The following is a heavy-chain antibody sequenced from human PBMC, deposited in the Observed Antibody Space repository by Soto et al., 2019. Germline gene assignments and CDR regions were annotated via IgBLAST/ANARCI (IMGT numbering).Heavy chain of an antibody. Sequence: GGSLSLSCAASGFTFSNYGMHWVRQAPGKGLEWVAIISFDGNNKYYSDSVKGRFTISRDNSKNMVFLQMNSLRPEDTAVYYCVKPKEHFYDSSPGETWGQGTPVTVSS. D-gene: IGHD3-22*01. J-gene: IGHJ5*02. V-gene: IGHV3-30*18. CDR3: VKPKEHFYDSSPGET. CDR1: GFTFSNYG. CDR2: ISFDGNNK.